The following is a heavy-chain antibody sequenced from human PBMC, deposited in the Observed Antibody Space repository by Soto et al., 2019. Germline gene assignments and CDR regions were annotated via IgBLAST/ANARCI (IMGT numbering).Heavy chain of an antibody. CDR2: INNRNGNT. CDR3: ARGTNQWDHIYWDS. Sequence: QVQLVQSGAEMRKPGASVKVSCKVSGHTFITFGVSWVRQAPGQGLEWMGWINNRNGNTNYAQKFQGRVSMTRDTSTTTVYMELRSLTSDDAAVYFCARGTNQWDHIYWDSWGQGTLVIVSS. V-gene: IGHV1-18*01. J-gene: IGHJ4*02. D-gene: IGHD1-26*01. CDR1: GHTFITFG.